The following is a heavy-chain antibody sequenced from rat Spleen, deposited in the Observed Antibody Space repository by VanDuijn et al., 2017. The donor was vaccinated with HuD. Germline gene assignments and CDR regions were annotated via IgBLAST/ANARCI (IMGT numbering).Heavy chain of an antibody. CDR1: GFNFNDYW. V-gene: IGHV4-2*01. CDR2: INQDSSTI. CDR3: VREEAGVDY. J-gene: IGHJ2*01. D-gene: IGHD1-11*01. Sequence: EVKLVESGGGLVQPGRSLKLSCAASGFNFNDYWMGWVRQAPGKGLKWIGEINQDSSTIKFIPSVKDRFTISRDNAQNTLYLQMNKLESDDTAIYYCVREEAGVDYWGHGVMVTVSS.